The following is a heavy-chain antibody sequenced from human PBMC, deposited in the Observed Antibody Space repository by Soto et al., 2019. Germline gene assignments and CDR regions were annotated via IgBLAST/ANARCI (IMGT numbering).Heavy chain of an antibody. J-gene: IGHJ4*02. Sequence: GGSLRLSCAASGFTISSNAMYWVRQAPGKGLEWVSAISDRGATTHYADSVKGRFTISRDTSKNTLYLQLNTLRADDTAVYYCAKDKPGATSFDYWGQGTLVTVSS. D-gene: IGHD1-1*01. CDR1: GFTISSNA. CDR2: ISDRGATT. CDR3: AKDKPGATSFDY. V-gene: IGHV3-23*01.